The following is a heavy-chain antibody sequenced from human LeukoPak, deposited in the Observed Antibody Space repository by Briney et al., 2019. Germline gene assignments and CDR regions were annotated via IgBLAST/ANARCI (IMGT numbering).Heavy chain of an antibody. D-gene: IGHD3-22*01. Sequence: SDTLSLTCTVSVASFSSCDQYGIWIPQGRGEALEGIGSIHPSGTLYNNPSLESRVTISIDTSKNQFSLNLNSVAAADTDVYFCSRGLDSRKLGYWGQGTLVTVSS. CDR1: VASFSSCDQY. V-gene: IGHV4-31*03. CDR3: SRGLDSRKLGY. J-gene: IGHJ4*02. CDR2: IHPSGTL.